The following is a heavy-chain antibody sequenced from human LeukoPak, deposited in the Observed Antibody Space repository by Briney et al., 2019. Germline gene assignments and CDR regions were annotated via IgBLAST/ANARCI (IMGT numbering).Heavy chain of an antibody. J-gene: IGHJ6*02. V-gene: IGHV3-23*01. D-gene: IGHD3-10*01. CDR1: GFTFSNYA. CDR3: AKRSRRLTVVRGVPREDV. CDR2: ISGNGGST. Sequence: PGGSLRLSCAASGFTFSNYAMNWVRLAPGKGLEWVSAISGNGGSTYYADSVKGRFTISRDNSKNTLYLQMNSLRAEDTAVYYCAKRSRRLTVVRGVPREDVWGQGTSVTVSS.